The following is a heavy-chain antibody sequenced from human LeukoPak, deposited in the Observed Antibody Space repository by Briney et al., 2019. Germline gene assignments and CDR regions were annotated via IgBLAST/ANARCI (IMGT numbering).Heavy chain of an antibody. CDR2: ISSSSSYI. CDR1: GFTFSSYS. CDR3: ANEGDYYDSSGHDAFDI. V-gene: IGHV3-21*01. Sequence: GGSLRLSCAASGFTFSSYSMNWVRQAPGKGLEWVSSISSSSSYIYYADSVKGRFTISRDNAKNSLYLQMNSLRAEDTAVYYCANEGDYYDSSGHDAFDIWGQGTMVTVSS. J-gene: IGHJ3*02. D-gene: IGHD3-22*01.